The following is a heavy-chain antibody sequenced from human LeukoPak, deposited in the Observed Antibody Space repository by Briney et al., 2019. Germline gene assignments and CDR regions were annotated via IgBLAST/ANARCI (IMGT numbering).Heavy chain of an antibody. CDR1: GFTFSSYA. V-gene: IGHV3-23*01. D-gene: IGHD6-19*01. Sequence: QPGGSLRLSCAASGFTFSSYAMSWVRQAPGKGLEWVSAISGSGGSTYYADSVKGRFTISRDNSKNTLYLQMNSLRAEDTAIYYCAKDRRIAVAGNDYWGQGTLVTVSS. J-gene: IGHJ4*02. CDR3: AKDRRIAVAGNDY. CDR2: ISGSGGST.